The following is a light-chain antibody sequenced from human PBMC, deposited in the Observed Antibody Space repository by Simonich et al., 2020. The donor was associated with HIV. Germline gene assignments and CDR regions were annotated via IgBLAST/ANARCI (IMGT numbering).Light chain of an antibody. J-gene: IGKJ4*01. CDR3: QQYNHWPPLT. CDR1: QSISTN. CDR2: GAS. Sequence: EIELTQSPATLSVSPGERATLSCRASQSISTNLAWYQQKPGQAPRLLFYGASIRATGIPARYSGSGSGTDFTLTISNMESEDFAVYFCQQYNHWPPLTFGGGTKVEIK. V-gene: IGKV3-15*01.